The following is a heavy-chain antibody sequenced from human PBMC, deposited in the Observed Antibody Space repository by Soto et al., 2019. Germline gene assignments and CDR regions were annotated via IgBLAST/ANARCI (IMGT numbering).Heavy chain of an antibody. CDR1: GFTFSSYA. V-gene: IGHV3-23*01. CDR2: ISGSGGST. J-gene: IGHJ5*02. D-gene: IGHD2-15*01. Sequence: EVQLLESGGGSVQPGGSLRLSCAASGFTFSSYAMNWVRQAPGKGLEWVSVISGSGGSTYYADSVKGRFTVSRDNSKNTLYLQMRSLRAEDTAVYYCAIPDAVVAASWFDPWGQGTLVTVSS. CDR3: AIPDAVVAASWFDP.